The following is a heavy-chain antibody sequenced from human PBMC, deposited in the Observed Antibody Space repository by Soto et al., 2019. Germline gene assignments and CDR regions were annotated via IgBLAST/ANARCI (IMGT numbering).Heavy chain of an antibody. CDR1: GYTFTNYG. Sequence: ASVKVSCKASGYTFTNYGFSWVRQAPGQGLEWMGWISAYNGNTKYAQKLQGRVTMTTDTSTSTAYMELRSLRSDDTAVYYCASDLGVGMEDYWGQGTPVTVSS. J-gene: IGHJ4*02. CDR2: ISAYNGNT. D-gene: IGHD3-10*01. CDR3: ASDLGVGMEDY. V-gene: IGHV1-18*01.